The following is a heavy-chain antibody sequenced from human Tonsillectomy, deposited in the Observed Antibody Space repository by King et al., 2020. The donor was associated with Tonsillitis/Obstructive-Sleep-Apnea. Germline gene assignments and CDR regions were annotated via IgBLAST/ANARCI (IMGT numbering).Heavy chain of an antibody. Sequence: VQLVESGGGLVQPGGSLRLSCAASGFTVSSNYMSWVRQAPGKGLEWVSVIYGGGTTYYTDSVKGRFTISRDNSKNTLYLQMNSLRAEDTAVYYCARAGYDFFYYFDYWGQGTLVTVSS. V-gene: IGHV3-66*01. CDR2: IYGGGTT. J-gene: IGHJ4*02. D-gene: IGHD5-12*01. CDR1: GFTVSSNY. CDR3: ARAGYDFFYYFDY.